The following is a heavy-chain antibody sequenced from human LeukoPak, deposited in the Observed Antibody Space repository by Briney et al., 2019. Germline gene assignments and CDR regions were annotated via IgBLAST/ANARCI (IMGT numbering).Heavy chain of an antibody. V-gene: IGHV1-8*03. Sequence: ASVKVSCKASGHTFTSYDINWVRQATGQGLEWMGWMNPNSGNTGYAQKFQGRVTITRNTSISTAYMELSSLRSEDTAVYYCARSKPIMSYMDVWGKGTTVTVSS. CDR3: ARSKPIMSYMDV. J-gene: IGHJ6*03. CDR2: MNPNSGNT. CDR1: GHTFTSYD.